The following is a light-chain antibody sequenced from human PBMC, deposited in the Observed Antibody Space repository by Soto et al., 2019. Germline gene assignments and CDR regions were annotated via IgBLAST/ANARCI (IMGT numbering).Light chain of an antibody. CDR3: QQYNTYIRT. J-gene: IGKJ1*01. CDR2: KAS. CDR1: QSTSGW. V-gene: IGKV1-5*03. Sequence: DIRMTQSPSTLSASVGDRVTITCRASQSTSGWLAWYQHKPGRAPKLLIYKASTLESGVPARFSGGGSGAEFTLTISSLQPDDVATYYCQQYNTYIRTFGQGTRVE.